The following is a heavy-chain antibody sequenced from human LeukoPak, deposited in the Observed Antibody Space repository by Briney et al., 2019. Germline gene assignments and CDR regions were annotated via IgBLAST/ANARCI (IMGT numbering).Heavy chain of an antibody. CDR3: ARYGVVIGYDY. CDR2: IYTSGST. CDR1: GGSICSGNYY. J-gene: IGHJ4*02. Sequence: PSQTLSLTCTVSGGSICSGNYYWNWIRQPAGKGLDWIGRIYTSGSTHYNPSLKSRVTISVDTSKNQFSLKLSSVSAADTAVYYCARYGVVIGYDYWGQGTLVTVSS. D-gene: IGHD3-3*01. V-gene: IGHV4-61*02.